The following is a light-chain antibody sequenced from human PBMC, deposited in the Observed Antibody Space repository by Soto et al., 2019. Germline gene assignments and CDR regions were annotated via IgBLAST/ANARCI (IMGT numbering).Light chain of an antibody. CDR1: QSVDID. Sequence: EIVLTQSPGTLSVSPGERVTLSCRASQSVDIDLAWYQQKPGQAPRLLIHGASTRATGVPATFSGSGSGTEFTLTIDSLQSEDFAVYYCHQYYDWPLTFGGGTKLEI. CDR2: GAS. V-gene: IGKV3-15*01. J-gene: IGKJ4*01. CDR3: HQYYDWPLT.